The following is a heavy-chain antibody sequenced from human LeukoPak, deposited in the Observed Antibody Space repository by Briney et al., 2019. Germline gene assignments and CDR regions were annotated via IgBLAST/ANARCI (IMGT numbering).Heavy chain of an antibody. CDR3: TSIPPGYCRSGTCGSHDY. D-gene: IGHD2-15*01. CDR1: GFALSDVW. CDR2: VRSKSSGKTT. Sequence: PGGSLRLSWAASGFALSDVWMTWVRQAPGKGLEWVGRVRSKSSGKTTEYAAPVKGRFSISKDDSKNTLFLEMNSLKTEDTAIYYCTSIPPGYCRSGTCGSHDYWGQGTLVTVSS. V-gene: IGHV3-15*01. J-gene: IGHJ4*02.